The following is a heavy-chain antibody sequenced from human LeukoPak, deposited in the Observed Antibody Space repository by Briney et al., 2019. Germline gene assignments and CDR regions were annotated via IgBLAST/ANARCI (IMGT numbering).Heavy chain of an antibody. V-gene: IGHV4-34*01. Sequence: PSETLSLTCAVYGGSFSGYYWSWIRQPPGKGLEWIGEINHSGSTNYNPSLKSRVTISVDTSKNQFSLKLSSVTAADTAVYYCARRRPGRYSYSHWGQGTLVTVSS. J-gene: IGHJ4*02. CDR3: ARRRPGRYSYSH. D-gene: IGHD5-18*01. CDR1: GGSFSGYY. CDR2: INHSGST.